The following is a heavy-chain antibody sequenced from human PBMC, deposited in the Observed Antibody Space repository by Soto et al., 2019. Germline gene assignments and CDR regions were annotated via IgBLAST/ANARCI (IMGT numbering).Heavy chain of an antibody. CDR1: GGSMSSYY. J-gene: IGHJ4*02. Sequence: PSETLSLTCTVSGGSMSSYYWNWIRQPPGKGLEWIGYVYYSGSTNYNPSLRSRVTISIDTSKNQFSLKLSSVTTADTAVYYCARFDSGGNSGCDYWGQGTLVTVSS. CDR3: ARFDSGGNSGCDY. V-gene: IGHV4-59*01. CDR2: VYYSGST. D-gene: IGHD4-17*01.